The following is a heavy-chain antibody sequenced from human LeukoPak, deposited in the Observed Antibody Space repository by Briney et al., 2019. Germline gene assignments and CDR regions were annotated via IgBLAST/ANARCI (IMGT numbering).Heavy chain of an antibody. CDR1: GGSISSYY. J-gene: IGHJ4*02. Sequence: SETLSLTCTVSGGSISSYYWSWIRQPPGKGLEWIGEINHSGSTNYNPSLKSRVTISVDTSKNQFSLKLSSVTAADTAVYYCARGPSGYHNTGGQGTLVTVSS. V-gene: IGHV4-34*01. D-gene: IGHD5-12*01. CDR2: INHSGST. CDR3: ARGPSGYHNT.